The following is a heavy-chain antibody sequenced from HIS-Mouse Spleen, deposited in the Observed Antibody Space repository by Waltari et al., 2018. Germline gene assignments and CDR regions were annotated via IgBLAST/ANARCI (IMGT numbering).Heavy chain of an antibody. CDR3: AREIPYSSSWYDWYFDL. CDR1: GGSISSSSYY. D-gene: IGHD6-13*01. Sequence: QLQLQESGPGLVKPSETLSLTCTVSGGSISSSSYYWGWVRQPPGKGLEWIGSIYYSGSTYATPCLKRRVTISVDTSKNQFSLKLSSVTAADTAVYYCAREIPYSSSWYDWYFDLWGRGTLVTVSS. V-gene: IGHV4-39*07. CDR2: IYYSGST. J-gene: IGHJ2*01.